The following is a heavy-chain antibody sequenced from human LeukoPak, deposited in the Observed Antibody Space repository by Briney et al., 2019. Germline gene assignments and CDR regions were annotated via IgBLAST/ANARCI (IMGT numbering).Heavy chain of an antibody. J-gene: IGHJ4*02. CDR1: GYSISSGYY. D-gene: IGHD6-19*01. Sequence: SETLSLTCTVSGYSISSGYYWGWIRQPPGKGLEWIGSIYHSGSTYYNPSLKSRVTISVDTSKNQFSLKLSSVTAADTAVYYCARIKLVAGTAPFDYWGQGTLVTVSS. V-gene: IGHV4-38-2*02. CDR2: IYHSGST. CDR3: ARIKLVAGTAPFDY.